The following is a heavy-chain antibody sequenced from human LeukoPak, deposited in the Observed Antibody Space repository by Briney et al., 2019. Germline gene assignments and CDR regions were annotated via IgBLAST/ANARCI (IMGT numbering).Heavy chain of an antibody. D-gene: IGHD5-18*01. CDR1: GGSISSYY. J-gene: IGHJ4*02. CDR2: IYYSGST. Sequence: PSETLSLTCTVSGGSISSYYWSWIRQPPGKGLEWIGYIYYSGSTNYNPSLKSRVTISVDTSKNQFSLKLSSATAADTAMYYCARGGYTYGYDHWGQGNMVTVSS. V-gene: IGHV4-59*08. CDR3: ARGGYTYGYDH.